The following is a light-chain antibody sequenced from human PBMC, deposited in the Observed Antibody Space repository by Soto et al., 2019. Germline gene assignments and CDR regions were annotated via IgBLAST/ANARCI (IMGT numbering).Light chain of an antibody. CDR1: QSVSRY. Sequence: EIVLTQSPATLSLSPGERATLSCRASQSVSRYLAWYQQKPGQAPRLLIYDASDRATGIPARFSGSGSGTDFTLTISSLEPEDFAVYYCQQRSNWPRVTFGGGTKVEI. J-gene: IGKJ4*01. V-gene: IGKV3-11*01. CDR2: DAS. CDR3: QQRSNWPRVT.